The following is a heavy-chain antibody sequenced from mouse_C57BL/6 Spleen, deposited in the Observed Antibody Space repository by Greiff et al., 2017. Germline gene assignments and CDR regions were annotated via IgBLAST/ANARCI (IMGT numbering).Heavy chain of an antibody. CDR3: ARQDYDVFDY. Sequence: EVQLQQSGPGLVKPSQSLSLTCSVTGYSITSGYYWNWIRQFPGNKLEWMGYISYDGSNNYNPSLKNRISITRDTSKNQFFLKLNSVTTEDTATYYCARQDYDVFDYWGQGTTLTVSS. CDR1: GYSITSGYY. V-gene: IGHV3-6*01. J-gene: IGHJ2*01. CDR2: ISYDGSN. D-gene: IGHD2-4*01.